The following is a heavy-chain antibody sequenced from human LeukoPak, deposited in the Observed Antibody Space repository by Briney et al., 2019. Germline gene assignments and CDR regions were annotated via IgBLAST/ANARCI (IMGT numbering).Heavy chain of an antibody. CDR2: IYHSGST. V-gene: IGHV4-38-2*02. Sequence: PSETLSLTCTVSGYSISSGYYWGWIRQPPGKGLEWIGSIYHSGSTYYNPSLKSRVTISVDTSKNQFSLKLSSVTAADTAVYYCARVRSSSWSPVSDYWGQGTLVTVS. D-gene: IGHD6-13*01. J-gene: IGHJ4*02. CDR3: ARVRSSSWSPVSDY. CDR1: GYSISSGYY.